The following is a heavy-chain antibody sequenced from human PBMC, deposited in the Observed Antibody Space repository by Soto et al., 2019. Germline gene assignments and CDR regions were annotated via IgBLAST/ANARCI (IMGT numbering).Heavy chain of an antibody. J-gene: IGHJ4*02. D-gene: IGHD3-22*01. Sequence: SGSTLVNPTQTLTLTCTFSGFSLSTSGVGVGWIRQPPGKALEWLALIFWDDDKSYSPSLKSRLTVTKDISKNQVVLAMTNMDPVDTATYYCAHRGYDRSAFYPTGFDYWGQGTLVTVSS. V-gene: IGHV2-5*02. CDR3: AHRGYDRSAFYPTGFDY. CDR2: IFWDDDK. CDR1: GFSLSTSGVG.